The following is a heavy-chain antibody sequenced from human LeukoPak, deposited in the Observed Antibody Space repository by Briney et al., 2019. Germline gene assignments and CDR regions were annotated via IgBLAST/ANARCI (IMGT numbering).Heavy chain of an antibody. CDR2: ISAYNGNT. D-gene: IGHD3-16*02. V-gene: IGHV1-18*01. Sequence: GASVKVSCKASGYTFTSYGISWVRQAPGQGLEWMGWISAYNGNTNYAQKLRGRVTMTTDTSTSTAYMELRSLRSDDTAVYYCARDVVTWVWGSYRPIDYWGQGTLVTVSS. CDR3: ARDVVTWVWGSYRPIDY. CDR1: GYTFTSYG. J-gene: IGHJ4*02.